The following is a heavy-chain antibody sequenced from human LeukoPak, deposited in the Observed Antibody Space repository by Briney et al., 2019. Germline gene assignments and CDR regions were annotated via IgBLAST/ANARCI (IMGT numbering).Heavy chain of an antibody. CDR3: ARDYNYSLDY. Sequence: PGGSLRLSCAASGLTLGIYWMSWVRQAPGKGLEWVANINLDGGDKSYVGSVKGRFTISRDNAKNSLYLQMNSLGAEDTAVYYCARDYNYSLDYWGQGTLVTVSS. V-gene: IGHV3-7*01. CDR1: GLTLGIYW. CDR2: INLDGGDK. J-gene: IGHJ4*02. D-gene: IGHD1-20*01.